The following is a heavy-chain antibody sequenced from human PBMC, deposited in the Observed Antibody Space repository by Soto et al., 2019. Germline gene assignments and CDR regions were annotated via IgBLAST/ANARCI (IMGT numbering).Heavy chain of an antibody. J-gene: IGHJ4*02. Sequence: GGSLRLSCAASGFTFSSYSMNWVRQAPGKGLEWVSSISSSSSYIYYADSVKGRFTISRDNAKNSLYLQMNSLRAEDTAVYYCARVARFATGRMDYWGQGTLVTVSS. CDR1: GFTFSSYS. CDR2: ISSSSSYI. CDR3: ARVARFATGRMDY. V-gene: IGHV3-21*01. D-gene: IGHD2-15*01.